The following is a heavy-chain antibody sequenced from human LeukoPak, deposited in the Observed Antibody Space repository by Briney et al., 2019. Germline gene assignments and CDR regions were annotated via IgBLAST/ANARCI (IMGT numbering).Heavy chain of an antibody. CDR1: GFTFSGSA. CDR2: IRSKANSYAT. CDR3: TRPSSTTGTTFWFDP. D-gene: IGHD1-1*01. Sequence: GGSLRLSCAASGFTFSGSAMHWVRQASGKGLEWVGRIRSKANSYATTYAASVKGRFTISRDDSKNTAYLQMNSLKTEDMAVYYCTRPSSTTGTTFWFDPWGQGTLVTVSS. V-gene: IGHV3-73*01. J-gene: IGHJ5*02.